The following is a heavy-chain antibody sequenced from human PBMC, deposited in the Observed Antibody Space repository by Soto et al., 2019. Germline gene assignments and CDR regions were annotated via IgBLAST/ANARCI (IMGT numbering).Heavy chain of an antibody. D-gene: IGHD6-13*01. Sequence: GASVTVSCEDSGYTFTSWDVHWVRQAAGQGLEWMGYMNPRSGNTGYEQKFQGRVTMTRDTSISTAYMELSSLTSDDTAVYYCTASSWTGAGLDFWGQGTQVTVYS. CDR2: MNPRSGNT. CDR3: TASSWTGAGLDF. CDR1: GYTFTSWD. V-gene: IGHV1-8*01. J-gene: IGHJ4*01.